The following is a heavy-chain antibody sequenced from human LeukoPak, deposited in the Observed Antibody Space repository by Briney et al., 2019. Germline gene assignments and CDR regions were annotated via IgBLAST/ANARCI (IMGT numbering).Heavy chain of an antibody. CDR3: VKGGYDFVEVAYFDF. V-gene: IGHV3-23*01. J-gene: IGHJ4*02. CDR2: IIASSGST. D-gene: IGHD5-12*01. CDR1: GFSFDNYA. Sequence: GGSLRLSCAASGFSFDNYAMGWVRQAPGKGLEWVSIIIASSGSTFYADSVKGRFTISRDNSKNTLYLQMNSLRVEDTAVYYCVKGGYDFVEVAYFDFWGQGTLVTVSS.